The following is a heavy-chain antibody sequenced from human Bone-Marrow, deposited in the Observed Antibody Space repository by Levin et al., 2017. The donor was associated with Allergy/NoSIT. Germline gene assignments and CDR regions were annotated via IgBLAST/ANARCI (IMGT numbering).Heavy chain of an antibody. V-gene: IGHV1-18*01. CDR1: GYNFRKYG. CDR2: ISGNNGNT. J-gene: IGHJ3*02. Sequence: ASVKVSCKASGYNFRKYGITWVRKAPGQGLQWMGWISGNNGNTNYAQNLQGRVTMTTDTSTSTAYLALRSLRSDDTAVYYCARDATMIVVPTGPGHDASEIWGQGRLVTVSS. D-gene: IGHD3-22*01. CDR3: ARDATMIVVPTGPGHDASEI.